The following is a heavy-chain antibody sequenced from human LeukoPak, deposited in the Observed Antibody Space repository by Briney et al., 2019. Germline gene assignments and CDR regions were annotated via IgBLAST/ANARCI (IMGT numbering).Heavy chain of an antibody. J-gene: IGHJ6*03. CDR2: ISHDGRDT. Sequence: GGSLRLSCEASGFTFRTFPMHWVRQTPDKRLEWVAVISHDGRDTYYADSVKGRFTISRDNSKNTLYLQMNSLSPEHMAVVYCARVGRVSIYPSYMDVWGKGTTVIVSS. CDR3: ARVGRVSIYPSYMDV. D-gene: IGHD6-6*01. CDR1: GFTFRTFP. V-gene: IGHV3-30*14.